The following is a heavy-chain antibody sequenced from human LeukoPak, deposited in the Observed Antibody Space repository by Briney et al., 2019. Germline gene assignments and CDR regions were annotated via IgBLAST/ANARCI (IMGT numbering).Heavy chain of an antibody. V-gene: IGHV3-11*05. CDR3: ARGRLAAGGFDP. Sequence: GGSLRLSCAASGFTFSDYYMTWIRQAPGKGLEWLSYISTSGSSTNYADSVKGRFTISRDNAKNSLYLQMNSLRAEDTAMCYCARGRLAAGGFDPWGQGTLVTVSS. D-gene: IGHD3-10*01. CDR1: GFTFSDYY. J-gene: IGHJ5*02. CDR2: ISTSGSST.